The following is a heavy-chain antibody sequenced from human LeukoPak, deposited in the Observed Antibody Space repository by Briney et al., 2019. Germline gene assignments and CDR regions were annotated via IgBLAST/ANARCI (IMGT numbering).Heavy chain of an antibody. Sequence: ASVKVSCKASGYTFTSYAMNWVRQAPGQGPEWMGIINPRGGSTDYSQKFQGRITMTSDTSTSTVYMELSSLRSDDTAVYFCARVGSAAATADYWGQGTLVTVSS. CDR1: GYTFTSYA. V-gene: IGHV1-46*01. D-gene: IGHD6-25*01. CDR3: ARVGSAAATADY. J-gene: IGHJ4*02. CDR2: INPRGGST.